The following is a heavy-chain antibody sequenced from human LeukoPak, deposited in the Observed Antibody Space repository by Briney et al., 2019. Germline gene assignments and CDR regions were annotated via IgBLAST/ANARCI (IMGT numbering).Heavy chain of an antibody. CDR1: GFTFSSYA. J-gene: IGHJ4*02. V-gene: IGHV3-23*01. D-gene: IGHD5-18*01. CDR2: ISGNSGNT. Sequence: GGSLRLSCAASGFTFSSYAMSWVRQAPGMGLEWVSAISGNSGNTHYADSVKGRFTISRDNSKNTLYLQMNSLRAEDTAVYYCAKSHGYSYGFDYWGQGTLVTVSS. CDR3: AKSHGYSYGFDY.